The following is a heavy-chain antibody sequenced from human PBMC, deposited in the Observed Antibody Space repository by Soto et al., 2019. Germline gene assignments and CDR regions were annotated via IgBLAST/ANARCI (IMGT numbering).Heavy chain of an antibody. CDR2: ISYDGSNK. D-gene: IGHD3-10*01. Sequence: QVQLVESGGGVVQPGRSLRLSCAASGFTFSSYAMHWVRQAPGKGLEWVAVISYDGSNKYYADSVKGRFTISRDNSKNALYLQMNSLRAEGTVVYYCARDLGWELYYYYGMDVWGQGTTVTVSS. CDR1: GFTFSSYA. V-gene: IGHV3-30-3*01. CDR3: ARDLGWELYYYYGMDV. J-gene: IGHJ6*02.